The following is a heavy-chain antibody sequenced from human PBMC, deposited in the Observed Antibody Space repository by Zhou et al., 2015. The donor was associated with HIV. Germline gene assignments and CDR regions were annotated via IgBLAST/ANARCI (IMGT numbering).Heavy chain of an antibody. CDR3: ARDQTPRYTGSRGWYFDL. J-gene: IGHJ2*01. CDR2: ISTYNGNT. CDR1: DYTFTRYD. V-gene: IGHV1-18*04. Sequence: QVQLVQSGAEVKKPGASVKVSCKASDYTFTRYDITWVRQAPGQGLEWMGWISTYNGNTNYAQNLQGRVIMTTDISTSTAYMELRSLRSDDTAIYYCARDQTPRYTGSRGWYFDLWGRGTLVTVSS. D-gene: IGHD6-13*01.